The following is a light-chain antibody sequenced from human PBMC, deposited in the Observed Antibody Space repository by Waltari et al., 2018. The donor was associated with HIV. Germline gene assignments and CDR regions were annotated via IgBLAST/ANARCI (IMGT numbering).Light chain of an antibody. CDR3: QSYDSITWV. J-gene: IGLJ3*02. Sequence: NFMLTQPHSVSESPGKTVTISCTGSGGSIASKYVQWYQQRPGSAPTTVIYEHNQRPSGVPDRFSGSIDSSSNSASLTISGLKTEDEADYYCQSYDSITWVFGGGTKLTVL. V-gene: IGLV6-57*02. CDR2: EHN. CDR1: GGSIASKY.